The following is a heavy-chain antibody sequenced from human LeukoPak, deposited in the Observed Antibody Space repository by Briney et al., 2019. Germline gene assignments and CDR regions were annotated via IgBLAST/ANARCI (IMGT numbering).Heavy chain of an antibody. CDR3: ASGGSFFQH. CDR1: GFTFTYES. V-gene: IGHV3-48*01. J-gene: IGHJ1*01. CDR2: ISSGSSVT. Sequence: PGGSLRLSCAASGFTFTYESMNWVRQAPGKGLEWVSYISSGSSVTYYADSVKGRFTISRDNAKNSLYLQMNTLRAEDTAVYYCASGGSFFQHWGQGTPVTV. D-gene: IGHD1-26*01.